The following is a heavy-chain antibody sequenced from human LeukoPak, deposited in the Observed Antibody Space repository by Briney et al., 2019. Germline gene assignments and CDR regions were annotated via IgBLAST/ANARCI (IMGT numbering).Heavy chain of an antibody. CDR2: ISSSSSYT. J-gene: IGHJ4*02. D-gene: IGHD2-2*01. CDR1: RFTFSDYY. CDR3: ARDCSSTSCYWDY. Sequence: GGSLRLSCAASRFTFSDYYMSWIRQAPGKGXXXXSYISSSSSYTNYADSVKGRFTISRDNARNSLYLQMNSLRAEDTAVYFCARDCSSTSCYWDYWGQGTLVTVSS. V-gene: IGHV3-11*06.